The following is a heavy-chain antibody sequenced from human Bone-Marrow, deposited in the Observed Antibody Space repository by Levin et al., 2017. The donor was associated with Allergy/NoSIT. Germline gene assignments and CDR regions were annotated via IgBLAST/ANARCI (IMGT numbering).Heavy chain of an antibody. CDR3: ARDRTITASGQTYYYGMDV. V-gene: IGHV4-59*01. CDR1: GGSISGYY. Sequence: SSETLSLTCTVSGGSISGYYWSWIRRPPGKGLEWIGYMYNSGSTKYNPSLKSRVTISVDTSKNQFSLKLNSVTAADAAVYYCARDRTITASGQTYYYGMDVWGQGTTVTVSS. CDR2: MYNSGST. D-gene: IGHD6-13*01. J-gene: IGHJ6*02.